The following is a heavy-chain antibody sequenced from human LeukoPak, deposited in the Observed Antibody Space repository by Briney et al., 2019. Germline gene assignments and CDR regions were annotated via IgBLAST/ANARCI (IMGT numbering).Heavy chain of an antibody. CDR3: ARERLQPYDYIWGSYRYTGHDAFDI. Sequence: SETLSLTCAVYGGSFSGYYWSWIRQPPGKGLEWIGEINHSGSTNYNPSLKSRVTISVDTSKNQFSLKLSSVTAADTAVYYCARERLQPYDYIWGSYRYTGHDAFDIWGQETMVTVSS. CDR2: INHSGST. CDR1: GGSFSGYY. D-gene: IGHD3-16*02. J-gene: IGHJ3*02. V-gene: IGHV4-34*01.